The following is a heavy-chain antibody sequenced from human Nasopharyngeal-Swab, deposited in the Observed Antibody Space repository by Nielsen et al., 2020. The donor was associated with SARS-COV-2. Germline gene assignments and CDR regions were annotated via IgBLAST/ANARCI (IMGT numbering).Heavy chain of an antibody. D-gene: IGHD3-22*01. CDR2: IYSGGST. V-gene: IGHV3-66*01. Sequence: GGSLRLSCAASGFTVSSNYMSWVRQAPGKGLEWVSVIYSGGSTYYADSVKGRFTISRDNSKNTPYLQMNSLRAEDTAVYYCARDSYYYDSSGYYRYYYYYGMDVWGQGTTVTVSS. J-gene: IGHJ6*02. CDR3: ARDSYYYDSSGYYRYYYYYGMDV. CDR1: GFTVSSNY.